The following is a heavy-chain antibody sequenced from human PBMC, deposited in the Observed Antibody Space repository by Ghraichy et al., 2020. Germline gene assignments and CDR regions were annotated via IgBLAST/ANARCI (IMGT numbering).Heavy chain of an antibody. J-gene: IGHJ3*02. CDR1: GGTFSSYA. CDR2: IIPIFGTA. Sequence: SVKVSCKASGGTFSSYAISWVRQAPGQGLEWMGGIIPIFGTANYAQKFQGRVTITADESTSTAYMELSSLRSEDTAVYYCARFAPSDDSSGYLRIDAFDIWGQGTMVTVSS. CDR3: ARFAPSDDSSGYLRIDAFDI. D-gene: IGHD3-22*01. V-gene: IGHV1-69*13.